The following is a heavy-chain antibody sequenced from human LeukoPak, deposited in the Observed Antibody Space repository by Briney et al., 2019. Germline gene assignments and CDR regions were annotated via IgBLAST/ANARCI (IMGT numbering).Heavy chain of an antibody. Sequence: GGTLRLSCAASGLTGSHNYVSWVRQAPGKGLEWVSAIHTSGDTCYADSVKGRFTISRDTSKNTLYLQINSLRVEDTAVYYCIVFGDSNHWGQGTLVTVSS. J-gene: IGHJ5*02. D-gene: IGHD4-17*01. CDR1: GLTGSHNY. CDR2: IHTSGDT. V-gene: IGHV3-53*01. CDR3: IVFGDSNH.